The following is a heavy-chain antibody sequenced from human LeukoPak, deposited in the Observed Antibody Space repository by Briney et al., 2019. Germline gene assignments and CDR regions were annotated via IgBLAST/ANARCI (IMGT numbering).Heavy chain of an antibody. J-gene: IGHJ4*02. CDR2: ISSSGSTI. CDR3: ARDRSGWTSVPDY. V-gene: IGHV3-11*01. D-gene: IGHD6-19*01. CDR1: GFTFSDYY. Sequence: GGSLRLSCAASGFTFSDYYMSWIRQAPGKGLEWVSYISSSGSTIYYADSVKGRFTISRDNAKNSLYLQMNSLRAEDTAAYYCARDRSGWTSVPDYWGQGTLVTVSS.